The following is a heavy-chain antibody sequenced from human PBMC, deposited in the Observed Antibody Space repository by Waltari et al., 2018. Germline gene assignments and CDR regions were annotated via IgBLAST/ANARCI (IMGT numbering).Heavy chain of an antibody. D-gene: IGHD4-17*01. CDR3: ARELTTVKSRFDP. V-gene: IGHV3-7*01. Sequence: EVQLVESGGGLVQPGGSLRLSCAASGFTFSSYWMTWVRQAPGKGLDVVANIKQDGSEKNYVDSVMGRFTISRDNAKNSLYLQMNSLRAEDTAVYYCARELTTVKSRFDPWGQGTLVTVSS. J-gene: IGHJ5*02. CDR2: IKQDGSEK. CDR1: GFTFSSYW.